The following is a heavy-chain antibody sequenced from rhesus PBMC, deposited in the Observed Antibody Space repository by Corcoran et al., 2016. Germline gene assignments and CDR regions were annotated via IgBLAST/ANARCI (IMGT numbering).Heavy chain of an antibody. V-gene: IGHV3S5*01. CDR1: GFIFSSYG. J-gene: IGHJ4*01. CDR3: AKRAYYYSGSYYFDY. Sequence: EVQLVETGGGLVQPGGSLKLSCAVSGFIFSSYGMSWVRQAPGKGLEWVSVINSGGGSTYFADSVKGQFTISRDNSKNTLSLQMNSLRPDDTAVYYCAKRAYYYSGSYYFDYWGQGVLVTVSS. D-gene: IGHD3-16*01. CDR2: INSGGGST.